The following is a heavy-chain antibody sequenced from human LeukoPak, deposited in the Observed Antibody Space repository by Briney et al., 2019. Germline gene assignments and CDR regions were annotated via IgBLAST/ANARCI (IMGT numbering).Heavy chain of an antibody. CDR1: GTTVSSNY. J-gene: IGHJ4*02. Sequence: PGGSLRLSCAASGTTVSSNYMSWVRQAPGKGLEWGSVVASDGSTKYADSVKGRFAISRDNSKNTLYLQMNSLRAEDTGVYYCAKATVGGYEDWGQGTLVTVSS. V-gene: IGHV3-53*01. D-gene: IGHD5-12*01. CDR2: VASDGST. CDR3: AKATVGGYED.